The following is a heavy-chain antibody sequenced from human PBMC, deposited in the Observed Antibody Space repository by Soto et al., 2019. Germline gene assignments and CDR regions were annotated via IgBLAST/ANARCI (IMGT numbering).Heavy chain of an antibody. CDR1: GFTFGSHW. CDR2: INSDGTNT. V-gene: IGHV3-74*01. J-gene: IGHJ1*01. D-gene: IGHD1-1*01. CDR3: ASIDYHGTND. Sequence: GGSLRLSCTVSGFTFGSHWMDWVRQAPGKGLVWVSRINSDGTNTIYADSVKGRFTISRDNAKNTLYLQMNSLRVEDTALYYCASIDYHGTNDWGQGTLVTVSS.